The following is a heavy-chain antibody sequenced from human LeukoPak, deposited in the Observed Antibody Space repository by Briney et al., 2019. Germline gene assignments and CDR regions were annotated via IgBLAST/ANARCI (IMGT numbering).Heavy chain of an antibody. D-gene: IGHD3-10*02. CDR2: ISSSGSTI. J-gene: IGHJ6*04. CDR3: AELGITMIGGV. CDR1: GFTFTTYS. V-gene: IGHV3-48*04. Sequence: GGSLRLSCEASGFTFTTYSMTWVRQAPGKGLEWVSYISSSGSTIYYADSVKGRFTISRDNAKNSLYLQMNSLRAEDTAVYYCAELGITMIGGVWGKGTTVTISS.